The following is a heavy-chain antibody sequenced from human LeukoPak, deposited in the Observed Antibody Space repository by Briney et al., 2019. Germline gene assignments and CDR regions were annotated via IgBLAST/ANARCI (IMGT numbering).Heavy chain of an antibody. V-gene: IGHV4-59*01. CDR1: GVSISSYY. Sequence: SETLSLTCTVSGVSISSYYWSWIRQPPGKGLEWIGYTYYSGSTNYNPSLKSRVTISVDTSKNQFSLKLSSVTAADTAVYYCARADSSSWFDWGQGTLVTVSS. CDR3: ARADSSSWFD. D-gene: IGHD6-13*01. CDR2: TYYSGST. J-gene: IGHJ4*02.